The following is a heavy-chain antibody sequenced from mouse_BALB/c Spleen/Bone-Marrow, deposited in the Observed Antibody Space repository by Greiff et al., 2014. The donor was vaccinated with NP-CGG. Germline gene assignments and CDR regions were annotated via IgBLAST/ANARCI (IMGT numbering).Heavy chain of an antibody. D-gene: IGHD1-1*01. J-gene: IGHJ3*01. V-gene: IGHV14-3*02. CDR1: GFNIKDTY. CDR3: APYYYGSSQFAY. Sequence: DVQLVESGAELVKPGASVKLSCTASGFNIKDTYMHWVKQRPEQGLEWIGRIDPANGNTKYDPMFQGKATITADTSSNTAYLQLSSLTSEDTAVYYCAPYYYGSSQFAYWGQGTLVTVSA. CDR2: IDPANGNT.